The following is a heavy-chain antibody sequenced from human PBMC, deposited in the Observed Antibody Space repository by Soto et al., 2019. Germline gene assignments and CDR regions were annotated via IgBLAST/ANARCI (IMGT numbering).Heavy chain of an antibody. V-gene: IGHV4-59*01. CDR1: GGSISVYY. J-gene: IGHJ4*02. D-gene: IGHD1-26*01. CDR2: IYDSGSP. Sequence: SETLSLTCTISGGSISVYYWSWIRQPPGQALEWIGYIYDSGSPYYNPSLRSRVIISADTSKNQISLKLTSATAADTAVYYCARGVGSSPPRYWGRGTLVTV. CDR3: ARGVGSSPPRY.